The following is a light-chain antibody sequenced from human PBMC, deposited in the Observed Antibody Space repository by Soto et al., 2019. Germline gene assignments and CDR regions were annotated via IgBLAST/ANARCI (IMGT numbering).Light chain of an antibody. V-gene: IGLV2-14*03. CDR1: SSDIGGYDY. CDR3: SSYRSSSVPYV. J-gene: IGLJ1*01. Sequence: QSALAQPASVSGSPGQSITISCTGTSSDIGGYDYVSWYQQHPGKAPKLMIFDVTNRPSGVSSRFSGSKSGNTASLTISGLQPEDQADYYCSSYRSSSVPYVFGTGTKVNVL. CDR2: DVT.